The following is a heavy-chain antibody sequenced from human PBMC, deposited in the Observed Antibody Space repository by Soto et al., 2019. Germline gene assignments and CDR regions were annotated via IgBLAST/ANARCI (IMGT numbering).Heavy chain of an antibody. J-gene: IGHJ6*02. CDR3: AKPVATGTWYYGMDV. CDR2: ISYDGSNK. V-gene: IGHV3-30*18. CDR1: GFTFSSYG. Sequence: GGSLRLSCAASGFTFSSYGMHWVRQAPGKGLEWVAVISYDGSNKYYADSVKGRFTISRDNSKNTLYLQMNSLRAEDTAVYYCAKPVATGTWYYGMDVWRQGTTVTVSS. D-gene: IGHD2-15*01.